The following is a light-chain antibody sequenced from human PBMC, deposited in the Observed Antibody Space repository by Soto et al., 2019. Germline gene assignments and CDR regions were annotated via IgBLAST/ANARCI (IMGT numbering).Light chain of an antibody. CDR3: RSFVHKNNFV. CDR2: EVD. Sequence: QSALTQPPSASGSPGQSVTISCTGTSDDIGTYNYVSWFQQHSGNAPKLIIYEVDKRPSGVPNRVSGSKSGNTASLTISGLQAEYEGEYYCRSFVHKNNFVFGGGTKLSDL. J-gene: IGLJ2*01. CDR1: SDDIGTYNY. V-gene: IGLV2-8*01.